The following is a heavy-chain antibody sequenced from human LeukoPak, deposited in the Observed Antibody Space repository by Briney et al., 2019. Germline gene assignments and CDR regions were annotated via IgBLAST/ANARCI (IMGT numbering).Heavy chain of an antibody. CDR1: GTRFTNYW. D-gene: IGHD3-22*01. J-gene: IGHJ5*02. CDR3: ARLTDYYDSSGYYRNYNWFDP. CDR2: IYPGDSDT. Sequence: GASLKISSKGSGTRFTNYWIAWGRRLPGKGLEWMGIIYPGDSDTKYSPSFQGQVTISADKSISTAYLQWSSLTASDTAMYYCARLTDYYDSSGYYRNYNWFDPWGQGTLVTVSS. V-gene: IGHV5-51*01.